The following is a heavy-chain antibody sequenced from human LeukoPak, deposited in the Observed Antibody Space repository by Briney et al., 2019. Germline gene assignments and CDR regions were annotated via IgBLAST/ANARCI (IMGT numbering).Heavy chain of an antibody. Sequence: GGSLRLSCAASGFTFRRYWMHWVRQAPGKGLVWVSRISSDGSDTRYADSVKGRFTISRDNAKNTLYLQMNSLRAEDSAVYYCVCLGLLPSYEMDVWGQGTTVTVSS. V-gene: IGHV3-74*01. D-gene: IGHD2/OR15-2a*01. CDR1: GFTFRRYW. J-gene: IGHJ6*02. CDR3: VCLGLLPSYEMDV. CDR2: ISSDGSDT.